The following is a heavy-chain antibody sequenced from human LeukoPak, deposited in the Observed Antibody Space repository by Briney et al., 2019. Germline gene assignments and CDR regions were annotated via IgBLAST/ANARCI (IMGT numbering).Heavy chain of an antibody. CDR3: ARSISIGCSGGSCYLRSAFDY. J-gene: IGHJ4*02. D-gene: IGHD2-15*01. CDR1: GYTCTGYY. V-gene: IGHV1-2*02. Sequence: GASVKVSCKASGYTCTGYYMHWVRQAPGQGLEWMGWINPNSGGTNYAQKFQGRVTMTRDTSISTAYMELSRLRSDDTAVYYCARSISIGCSGGSCYLRSAFDYWGQGTLVTVSS. CDR2: INPNSGGT.